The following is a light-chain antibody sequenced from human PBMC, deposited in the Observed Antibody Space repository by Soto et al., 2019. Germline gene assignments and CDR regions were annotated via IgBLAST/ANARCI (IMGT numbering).Light chain of an antibody. Sequence: QSALTQSASVSGSPGQSITIYCAGASSDVGAYNYVSWYQHHPGKAPKLIIYDVRNRPSGVSTRFSGSKSANTASLTISGLQAEDVADYYCSSYSAINTLLFGGGTKLTVL. V-gene: IGLV2-14*03. CDR3: SSYSAINTLL. CDR1: SSDVGAYNY. J-gene: IGLJ2*01. CDR2: DVR.